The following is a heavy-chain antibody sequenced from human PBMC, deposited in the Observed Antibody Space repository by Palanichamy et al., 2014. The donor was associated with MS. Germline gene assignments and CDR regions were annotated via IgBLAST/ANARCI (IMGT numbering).Heavy chain of an antibody. J-gene: IGHJ4*02. CDR2: ISYDGSNK. V-gene: IGHV3-30-3*01. Sequence: QVQAGGGLGEAVVQPGRSLRLSCAASGFTFSSYAMHWVRQAPGKGLEWVAVISYDGSNKYYADSVKGRFTISRDNSKNTLYLQMNSLRAEDTAVYYCAREPITMVQAIHFDYWGQGTLVTVSS. D-gene: IGHD3-10*01. CDR1: GFTFSSYA. CDR3: AREPITMVQAIHFDY.